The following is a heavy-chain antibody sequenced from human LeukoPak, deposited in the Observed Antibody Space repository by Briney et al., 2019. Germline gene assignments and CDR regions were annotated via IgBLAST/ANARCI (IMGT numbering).Heavy chain of an antibody. D-gene: IGHD5-12*01. CDR2: ISYDGSNK. CDR3: AKVEDIVATWAHFDY. V-gene: IGHV3-30*18. J-gene: IGHJ4*02. Sequence: GRSLRLSCAASGFTFSSYGMHWVRQAPGKGLEWVAVISYDGSNKYYADSVKGRFTISRDNSKNTLYLQMNSLRAEDTAVYYCAKVEDIVATWAHFDYWGQGTLVTVSS. CDR1: GFTFSSYG.